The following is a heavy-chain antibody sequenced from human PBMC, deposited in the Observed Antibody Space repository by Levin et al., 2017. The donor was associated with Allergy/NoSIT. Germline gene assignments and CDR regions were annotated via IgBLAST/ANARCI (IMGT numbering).Heavy chain of an antibody. CDR2: IYYSGST. CDR3: ARKVYDILTGYSPYYYYYYMDV. CDR1: GGSISSYY. V-gene: IGHV4-59*01. J-gene: IGHJ6*03. D-gene: IGHD3-9*01. Sequence: ASETLSLTCTVSGGSISSYYWSWIRQPPGKGLEWIGYIYYSGSTNYNPSLKSRVTISVDTSKNQFSLKLSSVTAADTAVYYCARKVYDILTGYSPYYYYYYMDVWGKGTTVTVSS.